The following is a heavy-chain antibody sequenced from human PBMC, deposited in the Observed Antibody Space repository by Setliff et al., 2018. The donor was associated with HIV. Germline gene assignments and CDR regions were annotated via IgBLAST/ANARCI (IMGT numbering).Heavy chain of an antibody. J-gene: IGHJ6*03. V-gene: IGHV1-8*02. CDR3: VRGGQYYRSTYYYYYMDV. Sequence: ASVKVSCKTSGYTFTSFDINWVRQATGQGLEWMGWMNPDSGNTGYAQKFQGRVTMTRKTSTSTAFMELISLRSEDTAVYYCVRGGQYYRSTYYYYYMDVWGKGTTVTVSS. D-gene: IGHD3-16*02. CDR1: GYTFTSFD. CDR2: MNPDSGNT.